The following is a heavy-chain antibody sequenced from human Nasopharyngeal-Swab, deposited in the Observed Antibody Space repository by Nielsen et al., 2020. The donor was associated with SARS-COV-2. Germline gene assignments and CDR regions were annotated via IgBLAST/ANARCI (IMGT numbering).Heavy chain of an antibody. D-gene: IGHD6-13*01. V-gene: IGHV4-59*01. CDR3: ARVGKIAAADRNFWFDP. Sequence: SETLSLTCTVSGGSISSYYWSWIRQPPGKGLEWIGYIYYSGSTDYNPSLKSRVTISVDTSKNQFSLKLSSVTAADTAVYYCARVGKIAAADRNFWFDPWGQGTLVTVPS. CDR2: IYYSGST. CDR1: GGSISSYY. J-gene: IGHJ5*02.